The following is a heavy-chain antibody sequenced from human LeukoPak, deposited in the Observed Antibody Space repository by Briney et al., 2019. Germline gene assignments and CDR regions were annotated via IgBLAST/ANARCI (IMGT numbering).Heavy chain of an antibody. CDR2: ISSSSSYI. D-gene: IGHD1-26*01. CDR1: GFTFSSYS. Sequence: GGSLRLSCAASGFTFSSYSMNWVRQAPGKGLEWVSSISSSSSYIYYADSVKGRFTTSRDNAKNSLYLQMNSLRAEDTATYYCATGSGNYYYYFDYWGQGTLVTVSS. CDR3: ATGSGNYYYYFDY. V-gene: IGHV3-21*04. J-gene: IGHJ4*02.